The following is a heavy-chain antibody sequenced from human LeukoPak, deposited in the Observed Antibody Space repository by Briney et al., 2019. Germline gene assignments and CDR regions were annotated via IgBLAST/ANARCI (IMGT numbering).Heavy chain of an antibody. V-gene: IGHV4-59*08. CDR2: VRDNGEN. D-gene: IGHD5-18*01. CDR3: AGQPVNTAAFDI. J-gene: IGHJ3*02. CDR1: VGSINAYY. Sequence: SETLSLTCTVSVGSINAYYWSCIRQPPGKGLEWIAYVRDNGENNYNPSLKSRVAISVDTANNQISLRLNYVTAAGTAIYYCAGQPVNTAAFDIWGLGTMVTVSS.